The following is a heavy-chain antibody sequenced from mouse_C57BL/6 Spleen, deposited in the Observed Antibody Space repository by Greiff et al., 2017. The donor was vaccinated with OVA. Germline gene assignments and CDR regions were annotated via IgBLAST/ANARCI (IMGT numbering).Heavy chain of an antibody. CDR2: ISGGGGNT. CDR3: ARMESSYFDY. J-gene: IGHJ2*01. Sequence: EVQGVESGGGLVKPGGSLKLSCAASGFTFSSYTMSWVRQTPEKRLEWVATISGGGGNTYYPDSVKGRFTISRDNAKNTLYLQMSSLRSEDTALYYCARMESSYFDYWGQGTTLTVSS. D-gene: IGHD1-1*01. V-gene: IGHV5-9*01. CDR1: GFTFSSYT.